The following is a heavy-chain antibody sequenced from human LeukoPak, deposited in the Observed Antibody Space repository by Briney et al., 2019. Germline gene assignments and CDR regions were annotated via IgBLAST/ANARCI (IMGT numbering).Heavy chain of an antibody. CDR2: IYYSGST. J-gene: IGHJ4*02. CDR3: ARHGSTDYFDY. V-gene: IGHV4-39*01. CDR1: GVSISRTTSY. Sequence: PAETLSLTCAVSGVSISRTTSYWGWIPHPPGKGLEWMGRIYYSGSTFYNPSLKSRVTISVDTSKNQLSLRLSSVTAADTAVYYCARHGSTDYFDYWGQGTLVTVSS. D-gene: IGHD2-2*03.